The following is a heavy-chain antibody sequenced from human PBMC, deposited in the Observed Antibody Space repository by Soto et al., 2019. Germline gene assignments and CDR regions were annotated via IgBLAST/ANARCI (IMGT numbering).Heavy chain of an antibody. CDR1: GYTLTELS. Sequence: ASVKVSCKVSGYTLTELSMHWVRQAPGKGLEWMGGFDPEDGETIYAQKFQGRVTITADESTSTAYMELSSLRSEDTAVYYCARGTPYSSGWYYYYGMDVWGQGTTVTVSS. CDR2: FDPEDGET. CDR3: ARGTPYSSGWYYYYGMDV. J-gene: IGHJ6*02. V-gene: IGHV1-24*01. D-gene: IGHD6-19*01.